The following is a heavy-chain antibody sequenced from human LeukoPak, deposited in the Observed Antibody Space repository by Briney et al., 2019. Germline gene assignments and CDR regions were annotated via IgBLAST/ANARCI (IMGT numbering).Heavy chain of an antibody. D-gene: IGHD4-17*01. Sequence: GGSLRLSCAASGFTVSSNYMSWVRLAPGKGLEWVSVIYSGGSTYYADSVKGRFTISRDNSKNTLYLQMNSLRAEDTAVYYCATAWVDYGDYEGGDAFDIWGQGTMVTVSS. CDR3: ATAWVDYGDYEGGDAFDI. V-gene: IGHV3-53*01. CDR1: GFTVSSNY. J-gene: IGHJ3*02. CDR2: IYSGGST.